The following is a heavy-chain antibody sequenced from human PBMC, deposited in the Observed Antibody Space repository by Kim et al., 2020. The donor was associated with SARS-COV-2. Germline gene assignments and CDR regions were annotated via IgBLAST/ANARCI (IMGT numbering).Heavy chain of an antibody. Sequence: SETLSLTCTVSGGSISSYYWSWIRQPPGKGLEWIGYIYYSGSTNYNPSLKSRVTISVDTSKNQISLTLSSVTAADTAAYYCSREGYTVWGQGTTVTVSS. D-gene: IGHD1-1*01. CDR1: GGSISSYY. V-gene: IGHV4-59*01. J-gene: IGHJ6*02. CDR3: SREGYTV. CDR2: IYYSGST.